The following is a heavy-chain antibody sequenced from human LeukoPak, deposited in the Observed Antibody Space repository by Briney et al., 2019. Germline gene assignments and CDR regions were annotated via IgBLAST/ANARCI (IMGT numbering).Heavy chain of an antibody. Sequence: SETLSLTCTVLSGSMTNSCWSWSRQAPGKGLEWLGFIYPHGRTEYNPSLKSRVAFSVDKSKMRASVSLSSVTASDTAVYYCTREGYDRSGYFLDFWGQGTLVTVSS. J-gene: IGHJ4*02. CDR3: TREGYDRSGYFLDF. V-gene: IGHV4-4*09. D-gene: IGHD5-12*01. CDR2: IYPHGRT. CDR1: SGSMTNSC.